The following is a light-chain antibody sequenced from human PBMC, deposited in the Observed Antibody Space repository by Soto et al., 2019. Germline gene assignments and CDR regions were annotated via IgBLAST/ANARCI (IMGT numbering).Light chain of an antibody. V-gene: IGLV2-14*01. CDR3: CSYTTAYTWL. CDR2: GVT. CDR1: SSDVGVHNF. Sequence: QSALTQPASVSGSPGQSISISCTGSSSDVGVHNFVSWYQHHPGKAPKVLIYGVTNRPSGVSNRFSGSKSGNTASLTISGLHSEDEADYYCCSYTTAYTWLFGGGTKLTVL. J-gene: IGLJ3*02.